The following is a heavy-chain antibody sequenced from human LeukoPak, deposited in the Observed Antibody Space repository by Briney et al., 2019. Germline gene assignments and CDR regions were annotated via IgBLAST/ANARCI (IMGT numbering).Heavy chain of an antibody. CDR2: ISKSGSPE. D-gene: IGHD3-22*01. Sequence: GGSLTLSCTTSGFTFKNYEMTWVRQSPGKGLEWVSYISKSGSPEYYAASVKGRFTISRDNANNSLYLQMNSLRAEDTAVYYCARETYYYDSSGYIHFDYWGQGTLVTVSS. CDR3: ARETYYYDSSGYIHFDY. CDR1: GFTFKNYE. V-gene: IGHV3-48*03. J-gene: IGHJ4*02.